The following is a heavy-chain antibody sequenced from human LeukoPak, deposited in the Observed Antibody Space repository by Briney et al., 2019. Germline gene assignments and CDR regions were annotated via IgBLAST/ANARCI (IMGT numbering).Heavy chain of an antibody. Sequence: PSETLSLTCAVSGSSISSGGYSWRWIRQPPGKGLEWIGYIYHSGSTYYNPSLKSRVTISVDRSKNQFSLKLSSVTAADTAVYYCARLVRRQQHLNWFDPWGQGTLVTVSS. CDR2: IYHSGST. CDR3: ARLVRRQQHLNWFDP. CDR1: GSSISSGGYS. D-gene: IGHD6-13*01. J-gene: IGHJ5*02. V-gene: IGHV4-30-2*01.